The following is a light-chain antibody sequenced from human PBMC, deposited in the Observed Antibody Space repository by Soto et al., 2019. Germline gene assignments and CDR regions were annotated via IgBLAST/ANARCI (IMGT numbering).Light chain of an antibody. CDR3: QQRRNWPQT. CDR1: QSISSY. Sequence: DILLTQSPATLSLSPGERATLSCRASQSISSYLAWYQQKPGQAPRLLIYDASNRATGIPARFSGRGSGADFTLTISSLEPEDCAVYYCQQRRNWPQTFGQGTKVEIK. V-gene: IGKV3-11*01. J-gene: IGKJ1*01. CDR2: DAS.